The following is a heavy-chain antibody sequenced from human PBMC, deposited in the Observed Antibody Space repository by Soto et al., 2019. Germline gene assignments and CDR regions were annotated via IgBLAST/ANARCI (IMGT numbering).Heavy chain of an antibody. V-gene: IGHV3-30-3*01. J-gene: IGHJ4*02. CDR3: AGDPDYDFWGHFDY. CDR2: ISYDGSNK. Sequence: PGGSLRLSCAASGFTFSSYAMHWVRQAPGKGLEWVAVISYDGSNKYYADSVKGRFTISRDNSKNTLYLQMNSLRAEDTAVYYCAGDPDYDFWGHFDYWGQGTLVTVSS. CDR1: GFTFSSYA. D-gene: IGHD3-3*01.